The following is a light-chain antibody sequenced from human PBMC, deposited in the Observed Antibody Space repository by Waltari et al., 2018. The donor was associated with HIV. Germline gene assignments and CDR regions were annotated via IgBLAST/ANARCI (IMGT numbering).Light chain of an antibody. CDR2: SNK. V-gene: IGLV1-44*01. CDR1: RSNIGSNT. J-gene: IGLJ3*02. Sequence: QSVLTQPPSASGTPGQRVIISCSGNRSNIGSNTVNWYQQFSGAAPTLLIYSNKQRPSAVPDRFSGSKSGSAASLAISGLKSEDEAEYHCATWDDALSGPVFGAGTKLTV. CDR3: ATWDDALSGPV.